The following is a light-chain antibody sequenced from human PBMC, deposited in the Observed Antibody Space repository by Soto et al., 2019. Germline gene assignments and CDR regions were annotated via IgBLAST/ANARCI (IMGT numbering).Light chain of an antibody. Sequence: EIVLTQSPGTLSLSPGERATLSCRASQRVSSSYLAWYQQKPGQAPRLLIYDASSRATGIPDRFSGSGSGTAFTLTISRPEPEDFAVYYCQQYGSSYTFGQGTKLEIK. J-gene: IGKJ2*01. CDR1: QRVSSSY. CDR3: QQYGSSYT. V-gene: IGKV3-20*01. CDR2: DAS.